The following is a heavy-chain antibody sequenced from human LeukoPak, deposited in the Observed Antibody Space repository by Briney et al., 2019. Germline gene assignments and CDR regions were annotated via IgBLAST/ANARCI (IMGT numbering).Heavy chain of an antibody. V-gene: IGHV3-74*03. J-gene: IGHJ4*02. Sequence: GGSLRLSCAASGFAFSSYWMLWVRQAPGKGLVWVSRISGDGAIKTYADFVRGRFTISRDNTKNILYLQMNSLKVEDTAIYFCSRSQFDYWGQGVLVTVSS. CDR1: GFAFSSYW. CDR2: ISGDGAIK. CDR3: SRSQFDY.